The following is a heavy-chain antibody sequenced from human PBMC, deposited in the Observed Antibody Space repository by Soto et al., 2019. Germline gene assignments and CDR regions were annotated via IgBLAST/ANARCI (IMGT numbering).Heavy chain of an antibody. CDR3: ARGLNGYLHYFDY. Sequence: GASVKVSCRASGYTFTSYAMHWVRQAPGQRLEWMGWINAGNGNTKYSQKFQGRVTITRDTSANTAYMELSSLRSEDTAVYYCARGLNGYLHYFDYWGQGTLVTVSS. CDR1: GYTFTSYA. J-gene: IGHJ4*02. V-gene: IGHV1-3*01. CDR2: INAGNGNT. D-gene: IGHD5-18*01.